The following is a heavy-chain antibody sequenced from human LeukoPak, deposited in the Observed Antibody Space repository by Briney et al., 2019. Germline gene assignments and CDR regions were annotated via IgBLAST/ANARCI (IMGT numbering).Heavy chain of an antibody. D-gene: IGHD5-18*01. Sequence: GASVKVSCKASGYIFTSYYMHWVRQAPGQGLEWMGIINPSGGSTSYAQKFQGRVTMTRDTSTSTVYMELSSLRSEDTAVYYCARVLLRARGYVDTAMNGPENNWFDPWGQGTLVTVSS. CDR1: GYIFTSYY. J-gene: IGHJ5*02. CDR3: ARVLLRARGYVDTAMNGPENNWFDP. V-gene: IGHV1-46*01. CDR2: INPSGGST.